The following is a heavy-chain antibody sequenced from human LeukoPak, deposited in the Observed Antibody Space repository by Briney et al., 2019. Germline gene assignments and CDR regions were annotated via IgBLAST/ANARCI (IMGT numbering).Heavy chain of an antibody. CDR1: GGTFSSYA. CDR3: ASLVEMATINSPAGY. Sequence: SVKVSCKASGGTFSSYAISWVRQAPGQGLEWMGRIIPIFGTANYAQKFQGRVTMTTDTSTSTAYMELRSLRSDDTAVYYCASLVEMATINSPAGYWGQGTLVTVSS. D-gene: IGHD5-24*01. V-gene: IGHV1-69*05. CDR2: IIPIFGTA. J-gene: IGHJ4*02.